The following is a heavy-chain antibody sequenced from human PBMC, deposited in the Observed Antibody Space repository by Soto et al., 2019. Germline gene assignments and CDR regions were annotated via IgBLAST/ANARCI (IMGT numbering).Heavy chain of an antibody. CDR3: ARQGDMAATPAVGFAI. J-gene: IGHJ3*02. V-gene: IGHV5-51*01. CDR1: ARPFINHW. CDR2: IYPGDSDA. Sequence: LKISCKVSARPFINHWIAWVRQMPGTGLEWMGIIYPGDSDARYSPPFAGQVTISVDKSTTTAYLHSSSLEASDSAVYYCARQGDMAATPAVGFAIWGQGTFVIVS. D-gene: IGHD6-19*01.